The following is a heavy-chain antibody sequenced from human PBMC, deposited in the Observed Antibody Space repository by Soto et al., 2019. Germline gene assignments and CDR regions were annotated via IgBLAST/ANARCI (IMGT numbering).Heavy chain of an antibody. D-gene: IGHD2-8*02. CDR2: INPSDGRT. CDR1: GYTLTIYY. CDR3: ARGTGAASENTFDY. J-gene: IGHJ4*02. Sequence: ASVKVSCKASGYTLTIYYMHWVRQAPGHGLEWMGIINPSDGRTNYAQEFQGRVTMTRDTSTSTVYMELSSLRSEDTAVYHCARGTGAASENTFDYWGQGTLVTVSS. V-gene: IGHV1-46*01.